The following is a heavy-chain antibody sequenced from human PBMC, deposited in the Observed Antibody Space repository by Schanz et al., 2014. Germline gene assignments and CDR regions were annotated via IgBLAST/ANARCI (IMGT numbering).Heavy chain of an antibody. CDR2: IIPILDKT. J-gene: IGHJ4*02. CDR3: ARGGFFDSTSFDS. CDR1: GYTFTSYY. V-gene: IGHV1-46*03. D-gene: IGHD2-2*01. Sequence: QVQLVQSGAEVKKPGASVKVSCKASGYTFTSYYMHWVRQAPGQGLEWMGRIIPILDKTNYAQKFQGRVTMTADKSTSTVYMEVSGLRSEDTAVYYCARGGFFDSTSFDSWGQGTLVTVSS.